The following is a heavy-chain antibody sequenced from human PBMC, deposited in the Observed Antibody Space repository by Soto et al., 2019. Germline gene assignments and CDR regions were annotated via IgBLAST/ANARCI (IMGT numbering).Heavy chain of an antibody. CDR3: ARHPSEYYDFWSGYPNQLYHSSYSMHV. V-gene: IGHV3-7*03. CDR2: IKQDGSEK. Sequence: QTGGYVRLSCAASGFTFSSYWMSWVRQAPGKGLEWVANIKQDGSEKYYVDSVKGRFTISRDNAKNSLYLQMNSLRAEDTAVYYCARHPSEYYDFWSGYPNQLYHSSYSMHVCGPAPSLTVSS. D-gene: IGHD3-3*01. CDR1: GFTFSSYW. J-gene: IGHJ6*02.